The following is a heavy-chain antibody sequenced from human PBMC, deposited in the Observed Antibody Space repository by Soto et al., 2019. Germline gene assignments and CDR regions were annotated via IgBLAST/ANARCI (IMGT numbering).Heavy chain of an antibody. V-gene: IGHV1-18*01. CDR1: GYTFTSYG. J-gene: IGHJ4*02. CDR2: ISAYNGNT. CDR3: ARERYPFTAMGGSGPYPD. Sequence: QVQLVQSGAEVKKPGASVKVSCKASGYTFTSYGISWVRQAPGQGLEWMGWISAYNGNTNYAQKLQGRVTMTTDTSTSTAYMELRSLRSDDTAVYYCARERYPFTAMGGSGPYPDWGQGTLVTVSS. D-gene: IGHD6-19*01.